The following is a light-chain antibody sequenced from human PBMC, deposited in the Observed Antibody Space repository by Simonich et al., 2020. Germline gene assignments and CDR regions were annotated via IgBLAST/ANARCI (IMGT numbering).Light chain of an antibody. J-gene: IGLJ3*02. CDR3: SSYTSSSTLV. CDR1: SSDVGGYNY. Sequence: QSALTQPASVSGSPGQSITISCTGTSSDVGGYNYVSWYQQHPGKAPKLMIYDVRKRPSGVSNRLSCSKSGNTASLTISGLQAEDEADDYCSSYTSSSTLVFGGGTKLTVL. V-gene: IGLV2-14*01. CDR2: DVR.